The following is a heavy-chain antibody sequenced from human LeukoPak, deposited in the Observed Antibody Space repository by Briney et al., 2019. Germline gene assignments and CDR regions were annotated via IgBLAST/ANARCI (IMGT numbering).Heavy chain of an antibody. CDR1: GYTFTSYG. Sequence: ASVKVSCKASGYTFTSYGISWVRQAPGQGLEWMGWINPNSGGTNYAQKFQGRVTMTRDTSISTAYMELSRLRSDDTAVYYCAREGHGSGSYFGILPDYYYYMDVWGKGTTVTISS. CDR2: INPNSGGT. J-gene: IGHJ6*03. V-gene: IGHV1-2*02. D-gene: IGHD3-10*01. CDR3: AREGHGSGSYFGILPDYYYYMDV.